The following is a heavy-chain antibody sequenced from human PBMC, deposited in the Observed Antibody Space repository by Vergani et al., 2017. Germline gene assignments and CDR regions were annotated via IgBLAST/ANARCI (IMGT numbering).Heavy chain of an antibody. Sequence: QITLKESGPTLVKPTQTLTLTCTVSGFSLSNARMGVSWIRQPPGKALEWLAHIFSNDEKSYSTSLKSRLTISTDTSKSQVVLTMTNMDPVDTATYYCARDASGYYFGFDYWGQGTLVTVSS. CDR3: ARDASGYYFGFDY. CDR2: IFSNDEK. CDR1: GFSLSNARMG. V-gene: IGHV2-26*01. D-gene: IGHD3-3*01. J-gene: IGHJ4*02.